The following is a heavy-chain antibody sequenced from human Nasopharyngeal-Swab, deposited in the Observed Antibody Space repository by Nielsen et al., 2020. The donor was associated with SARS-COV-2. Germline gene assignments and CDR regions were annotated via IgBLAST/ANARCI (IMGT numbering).Heavy chain of an antibody. CDR3: AKGTGMTYRAIDY. J-gene: IGHJ4*02. CDR2: ISRTYPT. CDR1: GFTFSSYA. V-gene: IGHV3-23*01. D-gene: IGHD1-14*01. Sequence: GESLKISCVASGFTFSSYAMNWVRQAPGKGLEWVSAISRTYPTYYADSVRGRFTVSRDNSKNTLYLQMSSLRAEDTAVYYCAKGTGMTYRAIDYWGQGTLVTVSS.